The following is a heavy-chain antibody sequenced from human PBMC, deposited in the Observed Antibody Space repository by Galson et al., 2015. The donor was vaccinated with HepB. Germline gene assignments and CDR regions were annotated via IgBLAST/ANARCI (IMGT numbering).Heavy chain of an antibody. D-gene: IGHD6-19*01. V-gene: IGHV3-30*09. CDR2: ISYDGSNK. J-gene: IGHJ3*02. CDR3: ARDPGRDRIAVADDAFDI. CDR1: GFTFSSYA. Sequence: SLRLSCAASGFTFSSYAMHWVRQAPGKGLEWVAVISYDGSNKYYADSVKGRFAISRDNSKNTLYLQMNSLRAEDTAVYYCARDPGRDRIAVADDAFDIWGQGTMVTVSS.